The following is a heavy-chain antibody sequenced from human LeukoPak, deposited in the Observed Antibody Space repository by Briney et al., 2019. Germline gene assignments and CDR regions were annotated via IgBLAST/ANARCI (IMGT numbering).Heavy chain of an antibody. V-gene: IGHV3-21*01. D-gene: IGHD3-22*01. CDR3: ARGSYDSSGYYFFLADDAFDI. CDR2: ISSSSSYI. J-gene: IGHJ3*02. Sequence: GGSLRLSCAASGFTFSSYSMNWARQAPGKGLEWVSSISSSSSYIYYADSVKGRFTISRDNAKNSLYLQMNSLRAEDTAVYYCARGSYDSSGYYFFLADDAFDIWGQGTMVTVSS. CDR1: GFTFSSYS.